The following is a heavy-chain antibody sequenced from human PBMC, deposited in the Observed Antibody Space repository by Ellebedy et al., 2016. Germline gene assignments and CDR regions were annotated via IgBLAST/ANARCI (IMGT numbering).Heavy chain of an antibody. J-gene: IGHJ3*01. CDR3: VTRHNGAFDF. CDR2: MYGGGTE. D-gene: IGHD1-14*01. V-gene: IGHV3-53*01. CDR1: GFSVTSND. Sequence: GESLKISXAASGFSVTSNDMSWVRQAPGRGLELVSLMYGGGTEYYADSVKGRFTITRDNSKNTLYLQMSGLGAGDTALYYCVTRHNGAFDFWGQGMMVTVSS.